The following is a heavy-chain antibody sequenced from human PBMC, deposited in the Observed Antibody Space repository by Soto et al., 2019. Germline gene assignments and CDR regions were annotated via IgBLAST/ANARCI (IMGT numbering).Heavy chain of an antibody. Sequence: SETLSLTCTVSGGSISSYYWSWIRQPPGKGLEWIGYIYYSGSTNYNPSLMSRVTISVDTSKNQFSLKLSSVTAADTAVYYCASGGYCSGGSCYDLHYYYYYMDVWGKGTTDTVSS. J-gene: IGHJ6*03. CDR3: ASGGYCSGGSCYDLHYYYYYMDV. D-gene: IGHD2-15*01. CDR2: IYYSGST. CDR1: GGSISSYY. V-gene: IGHV4-59*01.